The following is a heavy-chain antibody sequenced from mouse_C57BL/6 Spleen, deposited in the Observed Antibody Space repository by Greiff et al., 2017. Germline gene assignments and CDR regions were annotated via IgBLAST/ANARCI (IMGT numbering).Heavy chain of an antibody. D-gene: IGHD3-1*01. CDR3: ASGASYWYFDV. J-gene: IGHJ1*03. CDR2: IYPGDGDT. V-gene: IGHV1-80*01. CDR1: GYAFSSYW. Sequence: QVHVKQSGAELVKPGASVKISCKASGYAFSSYWMNWVKQRPGKGLEWIGQIYPGDGDTNYNGKFKGKATLTADKSSSTAYMQLSSLTSEDSAVYFCASGASYWYFDVWGTGTTVTVSS.